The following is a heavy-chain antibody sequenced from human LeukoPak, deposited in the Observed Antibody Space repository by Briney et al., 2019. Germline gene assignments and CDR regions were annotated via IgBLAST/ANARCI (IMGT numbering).Heavy chain of an antibody. CDR3: AKSRWETYAVRAFDI. Sequence: GGSLRLSCAASGFTFDSYSMNWVRQAPGKGLEWVSSISSSSSYIYYADSVKGRFTISRDNSKNALYLQMHSLRAEDTAVYYCAKSRWETYAVRAFDIWGQGTMVTVSS. CDR1: GFTFDSYS. J-gene: IGHJ3*02. D-gene: IGHD1-26*01. V-gene: IGHV3-21*04. CDR2: ISSSSSYI.